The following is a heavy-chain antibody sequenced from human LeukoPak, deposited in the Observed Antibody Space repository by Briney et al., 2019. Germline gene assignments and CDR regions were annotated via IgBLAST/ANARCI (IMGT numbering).Heavy chain of an antibody. J-gene: IGHJ4*02. Sequence: PSQTLSLTCAVSGGSISSGGYSWSWIRQPRGKGLEWIGYIYHSGSTYYNPSLKSRVTISVDRSKNQFSLKLSSVTAADTAVYYCARGKYYYDSSGPYYFDYWGQGTLVTVSS. V-gene: IGHV4-30-2*01. CDR2: IYHSGST. CDR1: GGSISSGGYS. CDR3: ARGKYYYDSSGPYYFDY. D-gene: IGHD3-22*01.